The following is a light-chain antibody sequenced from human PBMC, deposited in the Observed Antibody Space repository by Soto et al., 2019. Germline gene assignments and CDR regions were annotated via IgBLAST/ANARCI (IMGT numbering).Light chain of an antibody. V-gene: IGLV2-23*01. CDR1: SSDVGSYNL. J-gene: IGLJ1*01. CDR2: EGS. CDR3: CSYADSSRIYV. Sequence: QSALTQPASVSGSPGQSITISCTGTSSDVGSYNLVSWYQQHPGKAPKLMIYEGSKRPSGISNRFPGSKSGNTASLTISGLQAEDEAEYYGCSYADSSRIYVFGSGTKVTVL.